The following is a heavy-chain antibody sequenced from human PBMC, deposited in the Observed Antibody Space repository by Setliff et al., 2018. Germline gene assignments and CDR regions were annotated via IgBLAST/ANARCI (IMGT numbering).Heavy chain of an antibody. CDR1: GGSFSGYY. CDR2: IIHSGST. D-gene: IGHD2-15*01. Sequence: SETLSLTCAVYGGSFSGYYWSWIRQPPGKRLEWIGVIIHSGSTNYNPSLKSRVTISMDTSKNQFSLKVSSVTAADTAVYYCARSFSRSEKFLLDYWGQGALVTVSS. V-gene: IGHV4-34*12. CDR3: ARSFSRSEKFLLDY. J-gene: IGHJ4*02.